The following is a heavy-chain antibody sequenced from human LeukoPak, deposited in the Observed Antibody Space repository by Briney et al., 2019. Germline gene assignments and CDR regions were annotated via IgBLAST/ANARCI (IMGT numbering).Heavy chain of an antibody. CDR1: GFTFDDYG. CDR3: ARGRKYTSGYRVTELGSGYSDY. Sequence: PGGSLRLSCAASGFTFDDYGMSWVRQAPGKGLEWVSGINWNGGSTGYADSVKGRFTISRDNAKNSLYLQMNSLRAEDTALYYCARGRKYTSGYRVTELGSGYSDYWGQGTLVTVSS. D-gene: IGHD5-18*01. CDR2: INWNGGST. J-gene: IGHJ4*02. V-gene: IGHV3-20*04.